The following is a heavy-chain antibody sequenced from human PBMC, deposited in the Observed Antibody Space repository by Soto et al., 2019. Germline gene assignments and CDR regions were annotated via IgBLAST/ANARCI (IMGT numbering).Heavy chain of an antibody. J-gene: IGHJ4*02. CDR3: PSPHVGIFGRPKYYIDY. CDR2: IIPIFGTA. Sequence: SVKPSCKASGGTFSSYAISWVRQAPGQGLEWMGGIIPIFGTANYAQKFQGRVTITADKSTSTAYMELRSLSSEDTAVYYCPSPHVGIFGRPKYYIDYWGQAALVTVSS. D-gene: IGHD2-15*01. V-gene: IGHV1-69*06. CDR1: GGTFSSYA.